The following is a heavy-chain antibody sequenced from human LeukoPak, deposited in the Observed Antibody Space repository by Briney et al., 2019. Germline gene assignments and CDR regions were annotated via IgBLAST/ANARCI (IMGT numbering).Heavy chain of an antibody. V-gene: IGHV3-23*01. D-gene: IGHD5-24*01. CDR3: AKDTGWLQLLYYFDY. CDR1: GFTFSSYA. J-gene: IGHJ4*02. CDR2: ISGSGGST. Sequence: GGSLRLSCAASGFTFSSYAMSWVRQAPGKGLEWDSAISGSGGSTYYADSVKGRFTISRDNSKNTLYLQMNSLRAEDTAVYYCAKDTGWLQLLYYFDYWGQGTLVTVSS.